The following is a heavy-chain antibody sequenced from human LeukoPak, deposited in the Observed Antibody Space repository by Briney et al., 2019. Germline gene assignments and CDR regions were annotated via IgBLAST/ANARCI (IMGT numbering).Heavy chain of an antibody. CDR1: GFTSSSYG. CDR3: AKDRYPYSSSSVHWFDP. D-gene: IGHD6-6*01. J-gene: IGHJ5*02. CDR2: IWYDGSNR. Sequence: PGRSLRLSCAASGFTSSSYGMHWVRQAPGKGLEWVAVIWYDGSNRYYADSLKGRFTISRDNSKNMLYLQMNILRVEDTAVYYCAKDRYPYSSSSVHWFDPWGQGTLVTVSS. V-gene: IGHV3-33*06.